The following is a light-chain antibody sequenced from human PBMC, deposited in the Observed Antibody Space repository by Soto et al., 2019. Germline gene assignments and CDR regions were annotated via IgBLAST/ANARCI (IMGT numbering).Light chain of an antibody. J-gene: IGLJ2*01. Sequence: QSVLTQPPSASGTPGQRVTISCSGSSSNIGSNYVYWYQQLPGTAPKLLIYSSNQRPSGVPDRFSGSKSGASASLAISGLRSEDEADYYCAAWDDSLSGVVFGGGTQLTGL. CDR2: SSN. V-gene: IGLV1-47*02. CDR1: SSNIGSNY. CDR3: AAWDDSLSGVV.